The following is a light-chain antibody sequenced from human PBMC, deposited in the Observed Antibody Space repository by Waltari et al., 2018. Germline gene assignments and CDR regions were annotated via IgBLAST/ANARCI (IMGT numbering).Light chain of an antibody. CDR3: ASWDDTLNGYV. V-gene: IGLV1-44*01. J-gene: IGLJ1*01. CDR1: SSNLGSNP. Sequence: QSVLTQPPSASGTPGQRVTISCSGSSSNLGSNPVNWYQQPPGTAPKLLIHSNSQRPSGVPARISGSKCGTSASLAISGLQSEDEAQYFCASWDDTLNGYVFGIGTKVTVL. CDR2: SNS.